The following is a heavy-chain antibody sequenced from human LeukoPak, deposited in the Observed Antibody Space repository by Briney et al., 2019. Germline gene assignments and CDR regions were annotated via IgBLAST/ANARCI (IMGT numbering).Heavy chain of an antibody. J-gene: IGHJ4*02. CDR2: INSRSDYI. Sequence: GGSLGLSCAASGFTFSSYSMNWVRQAPGKGLEWVSSINSRSDYIYYADSVKGRFTVSRDNAKNSLYLQMNSLRAEDTALYYCVRALYGSGYYYPFDFWGQGTLVTVSS. V-gene: IGHV3-21*01. D-gene: IGHD3-10*01. CDR3: VRALYGSGYYYPFDF. CDR1: GFTFSSYS.